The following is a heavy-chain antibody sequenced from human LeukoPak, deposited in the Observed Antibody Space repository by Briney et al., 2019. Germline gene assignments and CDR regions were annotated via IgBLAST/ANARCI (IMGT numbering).Heavy chain of an antibody. J-gene: IGHJ3*02. D-gene: IGHD4-11*01. CDR1: GFSLSTSGMY. CDR2: IYWNDDK. V-gene: IGHV2-5*01. Sequence: SGPTLVKPTQTLTLTCTFSGFSLSTSGMYVGWIRQPPGKALEWLALIYWNDDKRYSPSLKSRLTITKDTSKNQVVLTMTNMDPADTATYYCAHRNSDYRAFDIWGQGTMVTVSS. CDR3: AHRNSDYRAFDI.